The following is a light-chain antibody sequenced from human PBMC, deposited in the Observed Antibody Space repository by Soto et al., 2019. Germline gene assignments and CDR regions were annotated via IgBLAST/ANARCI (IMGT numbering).Light chain of an antibody. J-gene: IGKJ5*01. CDR3: QQYNNLPT. Sequence: DIQMTQSPSSLSASVGDRVTITCQASQDISNYLNWYQQKVGKAPKLLIYDASSLETGVPSRFSGRGSGTDFTFTISSLQPGDIATYYCQQYNNLPTFGEGTRLEIK. V-gene: IGKV1-33*01. CDR2: DAS. CDR1: QDISNY.